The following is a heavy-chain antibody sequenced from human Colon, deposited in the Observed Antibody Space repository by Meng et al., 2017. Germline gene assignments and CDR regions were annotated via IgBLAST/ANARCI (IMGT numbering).Heavy chain of an antibody. Sequence: EVQLVESGGGLVKPGGSLRLSCAAAGFTLTGYSMNWVRQAPGKGLEWVSSISTTTRYIYYADSVKGRFTVSRDNAKNSLYLQMNSLRAEDTAMYYCAREGAVVTAIGGGYFDYWGQGILVTVSS. CDR2: ISTTTRYI. J-gene: IGHJ4*02. CDR3: AREGAVVTAIGGGYFDY. D-gene: IGHD2-21*02. CDR1: GFTLTGYS. V-gene: IGHV3-21*02.